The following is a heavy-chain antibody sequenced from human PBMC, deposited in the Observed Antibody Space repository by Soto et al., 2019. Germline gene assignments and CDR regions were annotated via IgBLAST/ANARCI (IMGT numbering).Heavy chain of an antibody. CDR1: GFTFSSYE. D-gene: IGHD1-1*01. J-gene: IGHJ6*02. CDR2: ISSSGSTI. Sequence: PGGSLRLSCAASGFTFSSYEMNWVRQAPGKGLEWVSYISSSGSTIYYADSVKGRFTISRDNAKNSLYLQMNSLRAEDTAVYYCARDRYVEPGGYYYGMDVWGQGTTVTVSS. CDR3: ARDRYVEPGGYYYGMDV. V-gene: IGHV3-48*03.